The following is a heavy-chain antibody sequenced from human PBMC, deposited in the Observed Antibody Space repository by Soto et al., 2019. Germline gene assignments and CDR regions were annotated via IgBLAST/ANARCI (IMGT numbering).Heavy chain of an antibody. V-gene: IGHV4-4*07. J-gene: IGHJ5*02. CDR2: IYSSGNT. CDR1: GGTISGYY. D-gene: IGHD3-3*01. Sequence: SETLSLTCSVSGGTISGYYWTWIRQPAGKGLEWTGRIYSSGNTKYNPSLQSRVTMSLDTSNNQFSLRLTSVTAADTAVYYCARGQRFSDWFDPWGQGTLVTVSS. CDR3: ARGQRFSDWFDP.